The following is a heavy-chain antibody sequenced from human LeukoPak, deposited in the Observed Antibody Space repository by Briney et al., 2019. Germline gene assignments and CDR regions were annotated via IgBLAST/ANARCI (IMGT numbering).Heavy chain of an antibody. Sequence: GGSLRLSCAASGFTFSSYAMSWVRQAPGKGLEWVSAISGSGGSTYYADSVKGRFTISRDNSKNTLYLQMNSLRAGDTAVYYCAKDEVGPYYYGMDVWGQGTTVTVSS. CDR2: ISGSGGST. CDR3: AKDEVGPYYYGMDV. J-gene: IGHJ6*02. V-gene: IGHV3-23*01. D-gene: IGHD3-16*01. CDR1: GFTFSSYA.